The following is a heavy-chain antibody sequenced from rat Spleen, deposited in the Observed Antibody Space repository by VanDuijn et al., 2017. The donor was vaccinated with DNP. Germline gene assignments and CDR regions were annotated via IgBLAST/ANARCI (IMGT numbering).Heavy chain of an antibody. CDR1: GFTFNNFW. D-gene: IGHD5-1*01. CDR2: ISSSGGST. J-gene: IGHJ2*01. V-gene: IGHV5-31*01. CDR3: ASQTGFDY. Sequence: EVQLLESGGDLVQPGRSLKLSCVASGFTFNNFWMTWIRQVPGKGLEWVASISSSGGSTYYPDSVKGRFTISRDNPKNTLYLQMNSLRSEDTATYYCASQTGFDYWGQGVMVTVSS.